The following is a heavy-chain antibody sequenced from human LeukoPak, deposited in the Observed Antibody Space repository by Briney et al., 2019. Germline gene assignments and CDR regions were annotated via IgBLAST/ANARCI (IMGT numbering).Heavy chain of an antibody. J-gene: IGHJ5*02. CDR3: AREAPLGYCSSTSCYPVGWLDP. Sequence: ASVKVSCKASGYTFTGYYMHWVRQAPGQGLEWMGRINPNSGGTNYAQKFQGRVTMTRDTSISTAYMELSRLRSDDTAVYYCAREAPLGYCSSTSCYPVGWLDPWGQGTLVTVSS. D-gene: IGHD2-2*01. CDR2: INPNSGGT. CDR1: GYTFTGYY. V-gene: IGHV1-2*06.